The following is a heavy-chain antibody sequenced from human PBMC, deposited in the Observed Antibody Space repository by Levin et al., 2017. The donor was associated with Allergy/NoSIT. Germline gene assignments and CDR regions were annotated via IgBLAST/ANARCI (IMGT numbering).Heavy chain of an antibody. V-gene: IGHV3-23*01. J-gene: IGHJ4*02. D-gene: IGHD3-10*01. CDR2: VSGSGGST. CDR1: GFTFSSYA. Sequence: PGGSLRLSCAASGFTFSSYAMSWVRQAPGKGLEWVSTVSGSGGSTYYADSVKGRFTISRDNSKNTLYLQMSSLRAEDTAVYYCAKVKTGLWFGPNYFDYWGQGTQVTVSS. CDR3: AKVKTGLWFGPNYFDY.